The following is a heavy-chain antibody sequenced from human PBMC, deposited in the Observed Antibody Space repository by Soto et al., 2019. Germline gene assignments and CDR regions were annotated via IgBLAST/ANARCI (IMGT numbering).Heavy chain of an antibody. Sequence: SEKVSCKSSVVSFSSYAISSVRQAPGHGLEWMGGIIPIFGTANYAQKFQGRVTITADESTSTAYMELSSLRYEDTAVYYCARARRSGYDLGSYYGMDVWGQGATV. D-gene: IGHD5-12*01. J-gene: IGHJ6*02. CDR2: IIPIFGTA. CDR3: ARARRSGYDLGSYYGMDV. V-gene: IGHV1-69*13. CDR1: VVSFSSYA.